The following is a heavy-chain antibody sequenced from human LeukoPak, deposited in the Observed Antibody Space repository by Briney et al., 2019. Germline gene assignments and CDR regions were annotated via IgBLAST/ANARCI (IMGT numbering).Heavy chain of an antibody. CDR1: GYTFTGYY. CDR2: INPNSGGT. D-gene: IGHD3-10*01. V-gene: IGHV1-2*02. J-gene: IGHJ5*02. CDR3: ARDNLWFGELPGGNWFDP. Sequence: GASVKVSCKASGYTFTGYYMHWVRQAPGQGLEWMGWINPNSGGTNYAQKFQGRATMTRDTSISTAYMELSRLRSDDTAVYYCARDNLWFGELPGGNWFDPWGQGTLVTVSS.